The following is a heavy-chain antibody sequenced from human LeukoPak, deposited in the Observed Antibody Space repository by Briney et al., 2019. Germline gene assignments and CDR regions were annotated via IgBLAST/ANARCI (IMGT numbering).Heavy chain of an antibody. V-gene: IGHV3-20*04. CDR2: INWNGGST. Sequence: GGSLRLSCAASGFTFDDYGMSWVRQAPGKGLEWVSGINWNGGSTGYADSVKGRFTISRDNSKNTLYLQMNSLRAEDTAVYYCARDHEAVVVVVAATYWGQGTLVTVSS. J-gene: IGHJ4*02. CDR3: ARDHEAVVVVVAATY. D-gene: IGHD2-15*01. CDR1: GFTFDDYG.